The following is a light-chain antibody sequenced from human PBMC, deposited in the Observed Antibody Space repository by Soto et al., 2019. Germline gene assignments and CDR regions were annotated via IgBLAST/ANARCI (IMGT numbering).Light chain of an antibody. CDR3: QQYGDSPPSYT. CDR1: QSVRSGY. CDR2: GAS. J-gene: IGKJ2*01. Sequence: EIVLKQSPGTLSLSPGERATLSCRASQSVRSGYLAWYQQKVGQAPRLLLYGASTRAPGIPDRFSGAGSGTDFTLTISGLEPEDLAVYFCQQYGDSPPSYTFGQGTKLEIK. V-gene: IGKV3-20*01.